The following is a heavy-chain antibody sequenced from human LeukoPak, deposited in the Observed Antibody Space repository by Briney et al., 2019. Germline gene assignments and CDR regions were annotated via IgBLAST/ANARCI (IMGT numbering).Heavy chain of an antibody. CDR1: GYSISSGYY. CDR3: ARVASGASPYYYYMDV. D-gene: IGHD4/OR15-4a*01. Sequence: SETLSLTCAVSGYSISSGYYWGWIRQPPGKGLEWIGSIYHSGSTYYNPSLKSQVTISVDTSKNQFSLKLSSVTAADTAVYYCARVASGASPYYYYMDVWGKGTTVTVSS. CDR2: IYHSGST. J-gene: IGHJ6*03. V-gene: IGHV4-38-2*01.